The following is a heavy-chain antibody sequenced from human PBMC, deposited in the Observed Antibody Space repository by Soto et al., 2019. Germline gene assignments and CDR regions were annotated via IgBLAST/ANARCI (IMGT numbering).Heavy chain of an antibody. Sequence: ASVKVSCKASGYTFTSYGISWVRQAPGQGLEWMGWISAYNGNTNYAQKLQGRVTMTTDTSTSTAYMELRSLRSDDTAVYYCARNGAGYCSGGSCPNWFDPWGQGTLVTVSS. CDR1: GYTFTSYG. J-gene: IGHJ5*02. D-gene: IGHD2-15*01. V-gene: IGHV1-18*01. CDR3: ARNGAGYCSGGSCPNWFDP. CDR2: ISAYNGNT.